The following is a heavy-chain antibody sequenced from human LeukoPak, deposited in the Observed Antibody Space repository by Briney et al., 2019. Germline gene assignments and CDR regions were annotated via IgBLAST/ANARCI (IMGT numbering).Heavy chain of an antibody. D-gene: IGHD2-2*01. CDR3: AREYQLLSPFDY. CDR2: SSAYNGNT. J-gene: IGHJ4*02. CDR1: GYTFTSYG. Sequence: ASVKVSCKASGYTFTSYGISWVRQAPGQGLECMGWSSAYNGNTNYAQKLQGRVTMTTDTSTSTAYMELRSLRSDDTAVYYCAREYQLLSPFDYWGQGTLVTVSS. V-gene: IGHV1-18*04.